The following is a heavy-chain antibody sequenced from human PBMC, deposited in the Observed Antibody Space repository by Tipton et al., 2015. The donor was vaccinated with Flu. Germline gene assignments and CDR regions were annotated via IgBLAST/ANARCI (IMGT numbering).Heavy chain of an antibody. D-gene: IGHD6-13*01. J-gene: IGHJ6*02. CDR1: GFTFDDYT. Sequence: SLRLSCAASGFTFDDYTMHWVRQAPGKGLEWVSLISWDGGSTYYADSVKGRFTISRDNSKNSLYLQMNSLRTEDTALYYCAKDIQQHQAYGMDVWGQGTTVTVSS. V-gene: IGHV3-43*01. CDR2: ISWDGGST. CDR3: AKDIQQHQAYGMDV.